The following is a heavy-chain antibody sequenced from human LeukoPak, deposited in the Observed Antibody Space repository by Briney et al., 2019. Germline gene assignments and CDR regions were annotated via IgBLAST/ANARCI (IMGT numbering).Heavy chain of an antibody. CDR3: AKEYYGGNSDAFDI. V-gene: IGHV3-23*01. D-gene: IGHD4-23*01. J-gene: IGHJ3*02. Sequence: GGSLRLSCAASGFTFSSYAMSWVRQAPGKGLEWVSGISGSSDSTYYADSAKGRFTISRDNSKNTLYLQMDRLRAEDTALYYCAKEYYGGNSDAFDIWGQGTMVTVSS. CDR1: GFTFSSYA. CDR2: ISGSSDST.